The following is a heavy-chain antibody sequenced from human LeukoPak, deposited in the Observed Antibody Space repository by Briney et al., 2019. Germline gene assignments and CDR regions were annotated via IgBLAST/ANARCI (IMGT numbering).Heavy chain of an antibody. D-gene: IGHD3-10*01. CDR1: GFTFSSYA. Sequence: GGSLRLSCAASGFTFSSYAMSWVRQAPGKGLEWVSAISGSGGSTYYADSVKGRFTISRDNSKSTLYLQMNSLRAEDTAVYYCAKIDPPSYYYGSGSYPDWGQGTLVTVSS. CDR2: ISGSGGST. CDR3: AKIDPPSYYYGSGSYPD. J-gene: IGHJ4*02. V-gene: IGHV3-23*01.